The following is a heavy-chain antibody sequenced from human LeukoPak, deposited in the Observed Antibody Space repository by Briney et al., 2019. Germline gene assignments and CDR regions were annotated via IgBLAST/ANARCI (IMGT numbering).Heavy chain of an antibody. V-gene: IGHV3-48*04. CDR2: ISSSSSTI. CDR1: GFTFSSYS. D-gene: IGHD2-2*01. CDR3: ARVWGRDIVVVPAAPFDY. Sequence: AGGSLRLSCAASGFTFSSYSMNWVRQAPGEGLEWVSYISSSSSTIYYADSVKGRFTISRDNAKNSLYLQMNSLRAEDTAVYYCARVWGRDIVVVPAAPFDYWGQGTLVTVSS. J-gene: IGHJ4*02.